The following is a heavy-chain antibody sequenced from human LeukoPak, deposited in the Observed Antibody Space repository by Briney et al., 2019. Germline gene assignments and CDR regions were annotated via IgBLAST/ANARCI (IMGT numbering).Heavy chain of an antibody. V-gene: IGHV4-61*05. CDR2: IYTSGST. CDR3: ARALGYSSSWYPPQHWFDP. J-gene: IGHJ5*02. D-gene: IGHD6-13*01. CDR1: GGSISSSSYY. Sequence: SETLSLTCTVSGGSISSSSYYWGWIRQPPGKGLEWIGRIYTSGSTNYNPSLKSRVTMSVDTSKKQFSLKLSSVTAAYTAVYYCARALGYSSSWYPPQHWFDPWGQGTLVTVSS.